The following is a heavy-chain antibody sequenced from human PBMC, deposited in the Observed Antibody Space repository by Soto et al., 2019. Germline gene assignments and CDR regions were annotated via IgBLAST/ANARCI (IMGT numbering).Heavy chain of an antibody. Sequence: QITLKESGPTLVKPTQTLTLTCTFSGFSLSTSGVGVGWICQPPGKALEWLALIYWDDDKRYSPSLKSRLTNTKDTSKNQVALTMTNMDPVDTAPYYCAHSLIPNWGSRGAFDYWGQGTLVTVSS. J-gene: IGHJ4*02. CDR2: IYWDDDK. D-gene: IGHD7-27*01. CDR3: AHSLIPNWGSRGAFDY. V-gene: IGHV2-5*02. CDR1: GFSLSTSGVG.